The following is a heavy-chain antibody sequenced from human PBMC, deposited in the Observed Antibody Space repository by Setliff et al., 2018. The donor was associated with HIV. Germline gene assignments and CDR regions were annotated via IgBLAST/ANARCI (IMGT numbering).Heavy chain of an antibody. CDR2: IWYNGSNK. CDR1: GFTFISYG. CDR3: AKDVLVGGTYRLVPGWYFDL. D-gene: IGHD3-9*01. V-gene: IGHV3-33*06. Sequence: GGSLRLSCAASGFTFISYGMHWVRQAPGKGLEWVAVIWYNGSNKYYADSVKGRFTISRDNSKNTLYLQMNSLRAEDTAVYYCAKDVLVGGTYRLVPGWYFDLWGRGTLVTVSS. J-gene: IGHJ2*01.